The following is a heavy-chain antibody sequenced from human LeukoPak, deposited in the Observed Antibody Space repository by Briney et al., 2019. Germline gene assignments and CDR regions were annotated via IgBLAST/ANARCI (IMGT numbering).Heavy chain of an antibody. D-gene: IGHD2-2*02. J-gene: IGHJ4*02. CDR2: ISYDGSNK. CDR3: ARVPAGYCSSTSCYTSYFDY. CDR1: GFTFSNAW. Sequence: PGGSLRLSCATSGFTFSNAWMSWVRQAPGKGLEWVAVISYDGSNKYYADSVKGRFTISRDNSKNTLYLQMNSLRAEDTAVYYCARVPAGYCSSTSCYTSYFDYWGQGTLVTVSS. V-gene: IGHV3-30*03.